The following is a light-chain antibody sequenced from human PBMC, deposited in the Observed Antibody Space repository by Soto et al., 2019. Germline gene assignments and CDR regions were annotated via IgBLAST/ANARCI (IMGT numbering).Light chain of an antibody. CDR1: RSDIGSNY. CDR3: QSYDPTLRTSL. J-gene: IGLJ2*01. CDR2: SNN. Sequence: QSVLTQPPSASGTPGQRVTISCSGSRSDIGSNYVYWYQHLPGMAPKLLIHSNNNRPSGVPDRFSGSKSGTSASLAIAGLQADDEADYYCQSYDPTLRTSLFGGGTKLTVL. V-gene: IGLV1-47*02.